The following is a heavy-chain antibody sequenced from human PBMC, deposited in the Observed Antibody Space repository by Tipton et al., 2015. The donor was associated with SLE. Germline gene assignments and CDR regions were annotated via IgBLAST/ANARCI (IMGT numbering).Heavy chain of an antibody. J-gene: IGHJ4*02. Sequence: TLSLTCTVSGGSISSHYWSWIRQPPGKGLEWIGSIYHSGSTNYNPSLKSRVTISVDTSKNQFSLKLSSVTAADTAVYYCARDLGMATGYFDYWGQGTLVTVSS. CDR3: ARDLGMATGYFDY. CDR2: IYHSGST. CDR1: GGSISSHY. D-gene: IGHD5-24*01. V-gene: IGHV4-59*11.